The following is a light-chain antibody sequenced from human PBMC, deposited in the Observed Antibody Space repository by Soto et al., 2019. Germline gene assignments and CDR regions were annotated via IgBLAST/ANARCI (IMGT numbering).Light chain of an antibody. CDR3: QQYGGSPVT. V-gene: IGKV3-20*01. CDR2: GAS. J-gene: IGKJ1*01. Sequence: EIVLTQSPGTLSLSPGERATLSCRASQSVSSSYLAWYQQKPGQAPRLLIYGASSRATGIPDRFGGSGSGTDFNLTISRLEPEDFAVYYCQQYGGSPVTFGQGTKVEIK. CDR1: QSVSSSY.